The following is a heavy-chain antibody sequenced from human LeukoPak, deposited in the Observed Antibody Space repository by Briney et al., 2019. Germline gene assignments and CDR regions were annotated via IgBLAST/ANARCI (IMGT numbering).Heavy chain of an antibody. CDR2: INTNTGNP. CDR1: GYMFTSYA. Sequence: GASVTVSCTASGYMFTSYAMNWVRQAPGQGLELMGWINTNTGNPTYAQGFTGRFVFSLDTSVSTAYLQISSLKAEDTAVYYCARDLRGDAFDIWGQGTMVTVSS. V-gene: IGHV7-4-1*02. CDR3: ARDLRGDAFDI. J-gene: IGHJ3*02. D-gene: IGHD5/OR15-5a*01.